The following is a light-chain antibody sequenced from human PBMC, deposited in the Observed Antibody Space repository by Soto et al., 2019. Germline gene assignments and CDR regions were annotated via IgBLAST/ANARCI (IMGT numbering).Light chain of an antibody. Sequence: QSALTQPASVSGSPGQSITISCTGTSSDVGDYKYVSWYQHHPGKAPKVMIYEVSKRPSGVSNRFSGSKSGNTASLTISGLQAEDEADYYCFSYAGSGTFVFGTGTKLTVL. CDR3: FSYAGSGTFV. CDR1: SSDVGDYKY. V-gene: IGLV2-14*01. CDR2: EVS. J-gene: IGLJ1*01.